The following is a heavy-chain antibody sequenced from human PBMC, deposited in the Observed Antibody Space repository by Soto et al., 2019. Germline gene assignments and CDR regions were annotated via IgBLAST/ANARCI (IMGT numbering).Heavy chain of an antibody. Sequence: QVQLVESGGGVVQPGRSLRLSCEASGFTFRSHGMHWVRQAPGKGLEWLAVIWYDGSEKYYADSVKGRFTISSDNSKNTLYLQMNSLTVEDTAVYYCARWSDNKVVDPWGQGTVVTVS. CDR1: GFTFRSHG. CDR2: IWYDGSEK. D-gene: IGHD1-1*01. J-gene: IGHJ5*02. CDR3: ARWSDNKVVDP. V-gene: IGHV3-33*01.